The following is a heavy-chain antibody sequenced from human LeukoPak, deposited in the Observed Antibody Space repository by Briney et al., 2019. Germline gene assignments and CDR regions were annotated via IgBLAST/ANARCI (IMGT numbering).Heavy chain of an antibody. CDR3: ARGRSSSSYFDY. CDR1: GGTFSSYA. Sequence: ASVKVSCKASGGTFSSYAISWVRQAPGQGLEWMGGIIPIFGTANYAQKFQGRVTIPADESTSTAYMELSSLRSEDTAVYYCARGRSSSSYFDYWGQGTLVTVSS. D-gene: IGHD6-6*01. V-gene: IGHV1-69*13. J-gene: IGHJ4*02. CDR2: IIPIFGTA.